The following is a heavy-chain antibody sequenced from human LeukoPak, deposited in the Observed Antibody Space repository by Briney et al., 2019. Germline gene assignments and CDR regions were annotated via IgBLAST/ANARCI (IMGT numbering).Heavy chain of an antibody. CDR1: GYTFTSYG. CDR2: ISAYNGNT. Sequence: ASVKVSCKASGYTFTSYGISWVRQAPGQGLEWMGWISAYNGNTNYAQKLQGRVTMTTDTSTSTAYMELRSLRSDDTAVYYCAVHSGYKPRGSFDYWGQGTLVTVSS. J-gene: IGHJ4*02. CDR3: AVHSGYKPRGSFDY. D-gene: IGHD5-12*01. V-gene: IGHV1-18*01.